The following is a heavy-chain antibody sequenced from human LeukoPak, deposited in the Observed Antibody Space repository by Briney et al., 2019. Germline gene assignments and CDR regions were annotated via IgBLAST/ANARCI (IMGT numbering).Heavy chain of an antibody. CDR1: GFTFSTYA. J-gene: IGHJ4*02. CDR3: ARPLWPGSGTFLIDQ. CDR2: IWNDGSKT. V-gene: IGHV3-33*01. Sequence: GGSLRLSGAASGFTFSTYAMHWVRQTPGKGLEWVAIIWNDGSKTYYADPVRGRFTISRDTSSNTLYLQMNSLRAEDTALYYCARPLWPGSGTFLIDQWGQGALVTVTS. D-gene: IGHD3-10*01.